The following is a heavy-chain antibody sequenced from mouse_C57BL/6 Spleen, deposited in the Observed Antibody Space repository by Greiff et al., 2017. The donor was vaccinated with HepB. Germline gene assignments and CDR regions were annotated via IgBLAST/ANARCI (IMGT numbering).Heavy chain of an antibody. Sequence: QVQLQQSGPELVKPGASVKISCKASGYAFSSAWMNWVKQRPGQGLEWIGRIYPGDGDTNYNGKFKGKATLTADKSSSTAYMQLSSLTSEDSAVYFCARDYDPYLYFYVWGTGTTVTVSS. D-gene: IGHD2-4*01. CDR1: GYAFSSAW. CDR3: ARDYDPYLYFYV. CDR2: IYPGDGDT. J-gene: IGHJ1*03. V-gene: IGHV1-82*01.